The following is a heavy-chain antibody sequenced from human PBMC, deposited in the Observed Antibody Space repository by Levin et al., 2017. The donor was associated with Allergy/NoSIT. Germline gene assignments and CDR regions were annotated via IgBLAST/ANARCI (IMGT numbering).Heavy chain of an antibody. D-gene: IGHD1-7*01. J-gene: IGHJ5*02. CDR2: IYWNDDK. Sequence: SGPTLVKPTQTLTLTCTFSGFSLSTSGVGVGWIRQPPGKALEWLALIYWNDDKRYSPSLKSRLTITKDTSKNQVVLTMTNMDPVDTATYYCAHRQGITGTTAWFDPWGQGTLVTVSS. CDR1: GFSLSTSGVG. CDR3: AHRQGITGTTAWFDP. V-gene: IGHV2-5*01.